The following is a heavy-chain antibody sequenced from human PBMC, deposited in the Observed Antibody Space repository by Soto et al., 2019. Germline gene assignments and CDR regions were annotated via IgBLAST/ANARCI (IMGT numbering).Heavy chain of an antibody. CDR2: ISKSGGTT. Sequence: GGSLRLSCAASGFTFSAYEMHWVRQAPGQGLEWVSYISKSGGTTYYADSVKGRFTISRDDAKNSVYLQMSSLRSEDMAVYKCVREGHYYFDYWGQGALVTVSS. CDR3: VREGHYYFDY. V-gene: IGHV3-48*03. CDR1: GFTFSAYE. J-gene: IGHJ4*02.